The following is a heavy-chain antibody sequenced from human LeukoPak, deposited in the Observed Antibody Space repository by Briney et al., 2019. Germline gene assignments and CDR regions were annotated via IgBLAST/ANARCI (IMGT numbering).Heavy chain of an antibody. CDR1: GFTFSSYG. D-gene: IGHD2-2*01. Sequence: GRSLRLSCAASGFTFSSYGMHWVRQAPGKGLEWVAVISYDGSNKYYADPVKGRFTISRDNSKNTLYLQMNSLRAEDTAVYYCAKDRGYCSSTSCHDPGYGMDVWGKGTTVTVSS. V-gene: IGHV3-30*18. CDR3: AKDRGYCSSTSCHDPGYGMDV. J-gene: IGHJ6*04. CDR2: ISYDGSNK.